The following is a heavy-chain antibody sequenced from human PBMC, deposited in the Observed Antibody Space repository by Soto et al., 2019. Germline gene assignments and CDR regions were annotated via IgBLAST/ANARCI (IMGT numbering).Heavy chain of an antibody. V-gene: IGHV3-9*01. D-gene: IGHD2-15*01. CDR1: GFTFDDYA. CDR2: ISWNSNII. CDR3: SKGGRDGFCSGGRCYFDY. Sequence: EVQLVESGGGLVQPGRSLRLSCAASGFTFDDYAMHWVRRVPGKGLEWVSGISWNSNIIGDADSVKGRFTISRDNAKNTLCLQMNCLRPEDTALYYCSKGGRDGFCSGGRCYFDYWGQGTLVTVSS. J-gene: IGHJ4*02.